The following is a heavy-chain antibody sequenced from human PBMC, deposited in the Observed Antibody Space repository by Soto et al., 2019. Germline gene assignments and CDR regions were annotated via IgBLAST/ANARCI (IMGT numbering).Heavy chain of an antibody. CDR3: ARGGNGDYLYHFDY. J-gene: IGHJ4*02. V-gene: IGHV1-8*01. CDR2: MNPNSGNT. D-gene: IGHD4-17*01. CDR1: GYTFTSYD. Sequence: ASVKVSCKASGYTFTSYDINWVRQATGQGLEWMGWMNPNSGNTGYAQKFQGRVTMTRNTSISTAYMELSSLRSGDTAVYYCARGGNGDYLYHFDYWGQGTLVTVSS.